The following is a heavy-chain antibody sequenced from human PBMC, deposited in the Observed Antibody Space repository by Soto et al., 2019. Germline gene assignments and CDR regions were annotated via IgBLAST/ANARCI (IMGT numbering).Heavy chain of an antibody. D-gene: IGHD3-9*01. V-gene: IGHV2-5*02. CDR1: GFSLNTRGVG. CDR2: ISWDGET. CDR3: AHKHCDLLTAHSYFDS. Sequence: QITLKESGPTLVKPTQTLTLTCTFSGFSLNTRGVGVGWIRQPPGKALEWLALISWDGETRYSPSLKRRLTSATGTSANQVVLTMTNMDPLDTATYYSAHKHCDLLTAHSYFDSWGQGTLVTVSS. J-gene: IGHJ4*02.